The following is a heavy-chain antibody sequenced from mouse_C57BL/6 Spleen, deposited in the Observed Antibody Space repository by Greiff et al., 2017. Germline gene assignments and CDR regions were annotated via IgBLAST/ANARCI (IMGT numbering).Heavy chain of an antibody. CDR3: ARHEYYGSTWFAY. Sequence: QVQLKESGPGLVAPSQSLSITCTVSGFSLTSYGVHWVRQPPGKGLEWLVVIWSDGSTTYNSALKSRLSISKDNSKSQVFLKMNSLQTDDTAMYYCARHEYYGSTWFAYWGQGTLVTVSA. J-gene: IGHJ3*01. CDR1: GFSLTSYG. V-gene: IGHV2-6-1*01. CDR2: IWSDGST. D-gene: IGHD1-1*01.